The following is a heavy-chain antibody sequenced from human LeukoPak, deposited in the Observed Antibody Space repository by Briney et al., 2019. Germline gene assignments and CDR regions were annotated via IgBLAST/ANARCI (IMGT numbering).Heavy chain of an antibody. V-gene: IGHV4-59*01. CDR1: GGSISSYY. CDR3: ARAAQLTDAFDI. CDR2: IYYSGST. J-gene: IGHJ3*02. D-gene: IGHD5-24*01. Sequence: PSETLSLTCTVSGGSISSYYWSWIRQPPGKGLEWIGYIYYSGSTNYNTSLKSRVTISVDTSKNQFSLKLSSVTAADTAVYYCARAAQLTDAFDIWGQGTMVTVSS.